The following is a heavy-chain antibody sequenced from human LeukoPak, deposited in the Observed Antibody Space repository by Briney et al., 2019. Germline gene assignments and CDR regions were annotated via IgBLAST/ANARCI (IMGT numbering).Heavy chain of an antibody. CDR1: GYTFTGYY. V-gene: IGHV1-2*02. CDR2: INPNSGGT. J-gene: IGHJ5*02. Sequence: ASVKVSCKASGYTFTGYYMHWVRQAPGQGLEWMGWINPNSGGTNYAQKFQGRVTMTRDTSISTAYMELRSLRSDDTAVYYCARDSSGYYMNNWFDPWGQGTLVTVSS. D-gene: IGHD3-22*01. CDR3: ARDSSGYYMNNWFDP.